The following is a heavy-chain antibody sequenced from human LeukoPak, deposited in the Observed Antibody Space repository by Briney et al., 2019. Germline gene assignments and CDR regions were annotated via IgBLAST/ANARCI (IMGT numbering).Heavy chain of an antibody. CDR1: GFTFSSYS. CDR3: AREVCHSYGYLPGWFDP. CDR2: ISSSSSYI. J-gene: IGHJ5*02. Sequence: KAGGSLRLSCAASGFTFSSYSMNWVRQAPGKGLEWVSSISSSSSYIYYADSVKGRFTISRDNAKNSLYLQMNSLRAEDTAVYYCAREVCHSYGYLPGWFDPWGQGTLVTVSS. D-gene: IGHD5-18*01. V-gene: IGHV3-21*01.